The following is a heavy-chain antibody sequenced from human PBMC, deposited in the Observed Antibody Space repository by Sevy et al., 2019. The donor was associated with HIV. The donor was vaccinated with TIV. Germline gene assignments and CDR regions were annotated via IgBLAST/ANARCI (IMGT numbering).Heavy chain of an antibody. Sequence: SETLSLTCTVSGGSITSLYWNWIRQPPGKGLEWIANIYYNGHINYNPSLKSRVPLSLDTSQNQFSLRLSSVTAADTAMYYCAGENAWGRGYSWGQGTLVTVSS. CDR3: AGENAWGRGYS. V-gene: IGHV4-59*08. CDR1: GGSITSLY. J-gene: IGHJ4*02. CDR2: IYYNGHI. D-gene: IGHD1-26*01.